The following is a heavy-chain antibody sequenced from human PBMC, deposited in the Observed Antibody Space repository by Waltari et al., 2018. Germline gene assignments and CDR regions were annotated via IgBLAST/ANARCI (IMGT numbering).Heavy chain of an antibody. CDR1: GGSINNYY. Sequence: QVQLHESGPGLVKPSETLSPTCGVSGGSINNYYWSWIRQTPGKGLEWIGYVHYGGSTNFNPSLGGRVTISLDTSRNQFSLRLQSVTAADTAVYYCARGTAYYRPADVFEFWGQGTTVIVSS. CDR2: VHYGGST. CDR3: ARGTAYYRPADVFEF. D-gene: IGHD1-26*01. J-gene: IGHJ3*01. V-gene: IGHV4-59*01.